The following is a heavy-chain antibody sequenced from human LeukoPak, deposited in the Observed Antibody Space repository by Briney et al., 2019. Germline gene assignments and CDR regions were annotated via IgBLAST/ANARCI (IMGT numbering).Heavy chain of an antibody. Sequence: SETLSLTCAVYGASFSRYYWSWIRQSPGKGLEWIAEIDHRGDTNYNPSVKSRVTISVDTSKNQFSLKVRSLSAADTAVYYCARGPTISETGYFDFWGQGTLVTVSS. CDR1: GASFSRYY. CDR2: IDHRGDT. V-gene: IGHV4-34*01. D-gene: IGHD1-1*01. J-gene: IGHJ4*03. CDR3: ARGPTISETGYFDF.